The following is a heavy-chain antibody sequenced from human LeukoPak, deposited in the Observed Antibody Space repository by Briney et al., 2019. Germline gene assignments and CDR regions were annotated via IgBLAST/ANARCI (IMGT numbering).Heavy chain of an antibody. CDR3: ARAYSSGYYMDY. Sequence: PSETLSLTCAVYGGSLSGYYWSWIRQPPGKGLEWIGETNHRGSTNYNPSLKSRVTISVDTSKNQFSLKLSSVTAADTAVYYCARAYSSGYYMDYWGQGTLVTVYS. J-gene: IGHJ4*02. CDR1: GGSLSGYY. D-gene: IGHD3-22*01. V-gene: IGHV4-34*01. CDR2: TNHRGST.